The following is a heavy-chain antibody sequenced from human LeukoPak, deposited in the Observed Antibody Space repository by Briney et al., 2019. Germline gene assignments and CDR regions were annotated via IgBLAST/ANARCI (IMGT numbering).Heavy chain of an antibody. V-gene: IGHV4-34*01. J-gene: IGHJ4*02. Sequence: PSETLSLTCAVYGGSFSGYYWSWIRQPPGKGLEWIGEINHSGSTNYNPSLKSRVTISVDTSKNQFSLKLSSVTATDTAVYYCARHDRGSSPPMVRGVIVDYFDYWGQGTLVTVSS. CDR3: ARHDRGSSPPMVRGVIVDYFDY. CDR2: INHSGST. CDR1: GGSFSGYY. D-gene: IGHD3-10*01.